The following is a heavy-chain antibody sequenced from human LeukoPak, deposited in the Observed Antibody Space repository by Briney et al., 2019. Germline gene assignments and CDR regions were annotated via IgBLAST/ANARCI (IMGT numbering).Heavy chain of an antibody. V-gene: IGHV1-69*05. J-gene: IGHJ5*02. CDR1: GGTFSSYA. D-gene: IGHD1-20*01. CDR2: IIPIFGTA. Sequence: SVKVSYKASGGTFSSYAISWVRQAPGQRLEWMGGIIPIFGTANYAQKFQGRVTITTEESTSTAYMELSSLRSEDTAVYYCARGAPLITLGNWFDPWGQGTLVTVSS. CDR3: ARGAPLITLGNWFDP.